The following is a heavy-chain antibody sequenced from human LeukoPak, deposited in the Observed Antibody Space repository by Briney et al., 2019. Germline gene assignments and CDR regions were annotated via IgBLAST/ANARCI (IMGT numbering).Heavy chain of an antibody. Sequence: KSSETLSLTCTVSGGSISSSSYYWGWIRQPPGKGLEWIGSIYYSGSTYYNPSLKSRVTISVDTSKNQFSLKLSSVTAADTAVYYCARWGTGTTDYFDYWGQGTLVTVSS. CDR1: GGSISSSSYY. CDR3: ARWGTGTTDYFDY. D-gene: IGHD1-7*01. J-gene: IGHJ4*02. V-gene: IGHV4-39*07. CDR2: IYYSGST.